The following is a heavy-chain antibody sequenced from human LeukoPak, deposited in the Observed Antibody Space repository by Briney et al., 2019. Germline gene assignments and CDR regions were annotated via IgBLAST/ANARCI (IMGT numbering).Heavy chain of an antibody. D-gene: IGHD1-26*01. V-gene: IGHV1-69*04. CDR3: ARVATLGSYYFDY. CDR2: IIPILGIA. CDR1: GGTFSSYA. Sequence: SVKVSCKASGGTFSSYAISWVRQAPGQGLEWMGRIIPILGIANYAQKSQGRVTITADKSTSTAYMELSSLRSEDTAVYYCARVATLGSYYFDYWGQGTLVTVSS. J-gene: IGHJ4*02.